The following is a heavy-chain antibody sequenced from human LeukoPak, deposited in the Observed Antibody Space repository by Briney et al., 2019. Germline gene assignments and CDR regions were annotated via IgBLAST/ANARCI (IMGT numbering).Heavy chain of an antibody. D-gene: IGHD3-22*01. CDR3: ARCYGSSGLGFRYFDY. V-gene: IGHV3-53*01. CDR2: IYSGGST. Sequence: PGGSLRLSCAASGFTVSSNYMSWVRQAPGKGLEWVSVIYSGGSTYYADSVKGRFTISRDNSKNTLYLQMNSLRAEDTAVYYCARCYGSSGLGFRYFDYWGQGTLVTVSS. J-gene: IGHJ4*02. CDR1: GFTVSSNY.